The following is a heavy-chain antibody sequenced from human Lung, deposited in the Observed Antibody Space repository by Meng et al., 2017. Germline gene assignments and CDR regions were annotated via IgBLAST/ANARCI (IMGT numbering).Heavy chain of an antibody. D-gene: IGHD1-1*01. CDR3: ARDPSGNERWSWFDP. V-gene: IGHV7-4-1*02. J-gene: IGHJ5*02. CDR1: GDTCTSYG. CDR2: INTNTGNP. Sequence: QVQLVQSGSELKKPGASVRGSCKASGDTCTSYGMNWVRQAPGQGLEWMGWINTNTGNPTYAQGFTGRFVFSLDTSVSTAYLQISSLKAEDTAVYYCARDPSGNERWSWFDPWGQGTLVTVSS.